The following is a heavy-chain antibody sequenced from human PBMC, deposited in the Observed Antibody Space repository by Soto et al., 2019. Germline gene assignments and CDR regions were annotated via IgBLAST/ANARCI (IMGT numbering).Heavy chain of an antibody. Sequence: QVQLVQSGAEVKKPGASVKVSCKASGYTFTSYGISWVRQAPGQGLAWMGWISAYNGNTNYAQKLQGRVTMTTDTSTSTAYMELRSLRSDDTAVYYWARDYDILTGYSIGWFDPWGQGTLVTVSS. CDR1: GYTFTSYG. J-gene: IGHJ5*02. CDR2: ISAYNGNT. V-gene: IGHV1-18*01. D-gene: IGHD3-9*01. CDR3: ARDYDILTGYSIGWFDP.